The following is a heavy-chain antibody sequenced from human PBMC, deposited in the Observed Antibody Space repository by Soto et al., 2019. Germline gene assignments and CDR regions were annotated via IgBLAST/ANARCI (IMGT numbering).Heavy chain of an antibody. CDR2: INHSGST. CDR3: ARGQGVRGVIITGNWFDP. V-gene: IGHV4-34*01. Sequence: SETLSLTCAVYGGSFSGDYWSWILQPPGKGLEWIGEINHSGSTNYNPSLKSRVTISVDTSKNQFSLKLSSVTAADTAVYYCARGQGVRGVIITGNWFDPWGQGTLVTVSS. CDR1: GGSFSGDY. D-gene: IGHD3-10*01. J-gene: IGHJ5*02.